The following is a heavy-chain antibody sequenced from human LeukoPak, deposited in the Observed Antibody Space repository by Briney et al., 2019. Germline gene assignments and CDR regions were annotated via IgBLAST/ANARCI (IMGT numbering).Heavy chain of an antibody. CDR1: GGTFSSYT. CDR2: IIPILGIA. V-gene: IGHV1-69*04. J-gene: IGHJ6*02. Sequence: APVKVSCKASGGTFSSYTISWVRQAPGQGLEWMGRIIPILGIANYAQKFQGRVTITADKSTSTAYMELSSLRSEDTAVYYCARDRGSSYGMDVWGQGTTVTVSS. D-gene: IGHD6-13*01. CDR3: ARDRGSSYGMDV.